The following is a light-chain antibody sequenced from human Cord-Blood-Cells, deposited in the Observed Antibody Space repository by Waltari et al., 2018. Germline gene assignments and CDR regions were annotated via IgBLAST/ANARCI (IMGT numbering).Light chain of an antibody. CDR1: QSVSSN. CDR2: GES. Sequence: EIVMTQSPATLSVSPGERATLSCRASQSVSSNSAWYQQKPGQAPRLLIYGESTRATGIPARFSGSGSGTEFTLTISSLQSEDFAVYYCQQYNNWPPLTFGGGTKVEIK. V-gene: IGKV3-15*01. CDR3: QQYNNWPPLT. J-gene: IGKJ4*01.